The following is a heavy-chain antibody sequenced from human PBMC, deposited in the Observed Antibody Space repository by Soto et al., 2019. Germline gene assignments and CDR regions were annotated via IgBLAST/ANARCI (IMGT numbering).Heavy chain of an antibody. J-gene: IGHJ4*02. CDR1: GFTFSSYG. CDR3: AKMSQYYYDSSGYYEPYYFDY. CDR2: ISYDGSNK. V-gene: IGHV3-30*18. D-gene: IGHD3-22*01. Sequence: SLRLSCAASGFTFSSYGMHWVRQAPGKGLEWVAVISYDGSNKYYADSVKGRFTISRDNSKNTLYLQMNSLRAEDTAVYYCAKMSQYYYDSSGYYEPYYFDYWGQGTLVTVSS.